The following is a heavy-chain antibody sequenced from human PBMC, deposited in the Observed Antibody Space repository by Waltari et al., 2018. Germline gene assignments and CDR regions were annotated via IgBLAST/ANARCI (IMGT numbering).Heavy chain of an antibody. J-gene: IGHJ4*02. V-gene: IGHV1-69*13. CDR2: IIPIFGTA. CDR1: GGTFSSYA. Sequence: QVQLVQSGAEVKKPGSSVKVSCKASGGTFSSYAISWVRQAPGQGLEWMGGIIPIFGTANDAQKFQGRVTITADESTSTAYMELSSLRSEDTAVYYCARDLRCTGGVCSDKQPLDYWGQGTLVTVSS. D-gene: IGHD2-8*02. CDR3: ARDLRCTGGVCSDKQPLDY.